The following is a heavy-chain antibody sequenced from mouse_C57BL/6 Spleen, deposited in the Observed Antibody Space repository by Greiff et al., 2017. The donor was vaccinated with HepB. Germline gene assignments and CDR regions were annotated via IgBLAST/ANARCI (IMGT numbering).Heavy chain of an antibody. D-gene: IGHD2-1*01. CDR1: GYTFTSYW. J-gene: IGHJ1*03. V-gene: IGHV1-5*01. Sequence: EVQRVESGTVLARPGASVKMSCKTSGYTFTSYWMHWVKQRPGQGLEWIGAIYPGNSDTSYNQKFKGKAKLTAVTSASTAYMELSSLTNEDSAVYYCTGGYGNYEYFDVWGTGTTVTVSS. CDR3: TGGYGNYEYFDV. CDR2: IYPGNSDT.